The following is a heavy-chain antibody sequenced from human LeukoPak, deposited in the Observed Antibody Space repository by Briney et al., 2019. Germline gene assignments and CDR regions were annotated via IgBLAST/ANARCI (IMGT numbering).Heavy chain of an antibody. Sequence: ASVKVSCKASGGTFSSYAISWVRQAPGQGLEWMGGIIPIFGTANYAQKFQGRVTINADESTSTAYMELSSLRSEDTAVYYCARDPGSYYYGSGTNWFDPWGQGTLVTVSS. CDR3: ARDPGSYYYGSGTNWFDP. CDR1: GGTFSSYA. D-gene: IGHD3-10*01. J-gene: IGHJ5*02. V-gene: IGHV1-69*01. CDR2: IIPIFGTA.